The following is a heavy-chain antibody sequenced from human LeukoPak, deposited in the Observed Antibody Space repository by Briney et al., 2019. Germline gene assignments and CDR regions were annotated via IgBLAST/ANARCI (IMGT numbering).Heavy chain of an antibody. J-gene: IGHJ5*02. D-gene: IGHD3-10*01. Sequence: ASVKVSCKASGYTFTGYYVHWVRQAPGQGLERMGWINPNSGGTNYAQKFQGRVTMTRDTSISTAYMELSRLRSDDTAVYYCARVRFGAPADPWGQGTLVTVSS. V-gene: IGHV1-2*02. CDR2: INPNSGGT. CDR3: ARVRFGAPADP. CDR1: GYTFTGYY.